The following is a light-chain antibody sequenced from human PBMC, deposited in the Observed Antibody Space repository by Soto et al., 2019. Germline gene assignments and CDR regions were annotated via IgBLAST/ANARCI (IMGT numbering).Light chain of an antibody. CDR3: SSYTTSGSLV. CDR2: DVS. CDR1: SSDVGGYNY. V-gene: IGLV2-14*01. Sequence: QSVLTQPASVSGSPGQSITISCTGTSSDVGGYNYVSWYQQHPGKAPKLMIYDVSNRPSGVSNRFSGSKSGNTASLTISGLQAEDEADYYCSSYTTSGSLVFGGGTKGTVL. J-gene: IGLJ2*01.